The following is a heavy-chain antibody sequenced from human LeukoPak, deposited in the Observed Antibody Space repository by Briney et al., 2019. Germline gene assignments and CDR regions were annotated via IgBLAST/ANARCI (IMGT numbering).Heavy chain of an antibody. Sequence: PGGSLRLSCAASGFIVSNNYMNWVRQAPGKGLEWVSVIYSGGNTYYADSVKGRFTISRDNAKNSLFLQMNSLRAEDTAVYYCARVLRYCSGGNCYSGGLGYMDVWGKGTTVTISS. CDR1: GFIVSNNY. J-gene: IGHJ6*03. CDR3: ARVLRYCSGGNCYSGGLGYMDV. D-gene: IGHD2-15*01. CDR2: IYSGGNT. V-gene: IGHV3-53*01.